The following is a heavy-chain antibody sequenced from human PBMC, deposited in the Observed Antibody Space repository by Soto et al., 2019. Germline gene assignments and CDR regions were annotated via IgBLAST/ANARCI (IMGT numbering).Heavy chain of an antibody. Sequence: QVQLVESGGGVVQPGRSLRLSCAASGFTFSSYGMHWVRQAPGKGLEWVALISSDGSNKYYADSVKGRFTISRDNSKNTLYLQMNTLRAEDTAVYYCAKVMADYYYGSGQFDYWGQGTLVTVSS. CDR1: GFTFSSYG. CDR2: ISSDGSNK. CDR3: AKVMADYYYGSGQFDY. J-gene: IGHJ4*02. D-gene: IGHD3-10*01. V-gene: IGHV3-30*18.